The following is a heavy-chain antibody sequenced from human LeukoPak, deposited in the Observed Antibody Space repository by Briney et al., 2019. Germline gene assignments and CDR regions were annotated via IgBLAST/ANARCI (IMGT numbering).Heavy chain of an antibody. V-gene: IGHV4-59*01. J-gene: IGHJ6*02. CDR1: GGSISSYY. CDR2: IYYSGST. Sequence: SETLSLTCTVSGGSISSYYWSWIRQPPGKGLEWIGYIYYSGSTNYNPSLKSRVTISVDTSKNQFSLKLSSVTAADTAVYYCARIEDYYYYYGMVVWGQGTTVTVSS. CDR3: ARIEDYYYYYGMVV.